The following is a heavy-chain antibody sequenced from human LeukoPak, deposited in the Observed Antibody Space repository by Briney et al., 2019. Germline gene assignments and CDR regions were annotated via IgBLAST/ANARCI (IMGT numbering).Heavy chain of an antibody. CDR3: ARDYGDPTFYYYYYMDV. CDR1: GYTFTGYY. D-gene: IGHD4-17*01. J-gene: IGHJ6*03. Sequence: SVKVSCKASGYTFTGYYMHWVRQAPGQGLEWMGWINPNSGGTNYAQKFQGRVTMTRDTSISTAYMELSRLRSDDTAVYYCARDYGDPTFYYYYYMDVWGKGTTVTVSS. CDR2: INPNSGGT. V-gene: IGHV1-2*02.